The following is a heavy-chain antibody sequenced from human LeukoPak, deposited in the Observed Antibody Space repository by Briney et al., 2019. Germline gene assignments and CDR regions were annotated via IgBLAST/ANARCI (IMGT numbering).Heavy chain of an antibody. V-gene: IGHV3-23*01. CDR1: GFTFSSYA. CDR3: AKGTMIVVVITYYFDY. D-gene: IGHD3-22*01. CDR2: ISGSGGST. Sequence: GGSLRLSCAASGFTFSSYAMSWVRQAPGKGLEWVSAISGSGGSTYYADFVKGRFTVSRDNSKNTLYLQTNSLRAEDTAVYYCAKGTMIVVVITYYFDYWGQGTLVTVSS. J-gene: IGHJ4*02.